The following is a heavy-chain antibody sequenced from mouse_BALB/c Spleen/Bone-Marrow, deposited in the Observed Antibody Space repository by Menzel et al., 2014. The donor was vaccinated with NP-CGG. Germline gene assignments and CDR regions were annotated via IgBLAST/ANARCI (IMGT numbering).Heavy chain of an antibody. J-gene: IGHJ4*01. Sequence: EVQLVESGAELVKPGASVKLSCTASGFNIKDTYMHWVKQRPEQGLEWIGRIDPANGNTKYDPKFQGKAPITADTSSNTAYLQLSSLTSEDTGVYYCARNGYYVYYYAMDYWGQGTSVTVSS. V-gene: IGHV14-3*02. D-gene: IGHD2-3*01. CDR2: IDPANGNT. CDR1: GFNIKDTY. CDR3: ARNGYYVYYYAMDY.